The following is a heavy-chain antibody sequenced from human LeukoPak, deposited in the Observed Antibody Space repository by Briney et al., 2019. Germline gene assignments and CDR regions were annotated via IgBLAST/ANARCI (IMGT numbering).Heavy chain of an antibody. J-gene: IGHJ4*02. CDR3: AREGTAMLIGFDY. D-gene: IGHD5-18*01. CDR1: GFTLSSYS. Sequence: GGSLRLSCAASGFTLSSYSMNWVRQAPGKGLEWVSSIRSSSSSSYIYYADSVKGRFTISRDNAKNSLYLQMNSLRAEDTAVYYCAREGTAMLIGFDYWGQGTLVTVSS. V-gene: IGHV3-21*01. CDR2: IRSSSSSSYI.